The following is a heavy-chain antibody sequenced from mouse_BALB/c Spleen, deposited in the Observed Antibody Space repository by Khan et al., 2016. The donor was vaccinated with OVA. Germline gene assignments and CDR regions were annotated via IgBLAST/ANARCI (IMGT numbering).Heavy chain of an antibody. CDR2: ISSGSSTI. CDR3: ARDYYVNFDY. CDR1: GFTFSSFG. V-gene: IGHV5-17*02. Sequence: EVELVESGGGLVQPGGSRKLSCAATGFTFSSFGMHWVRQAPEKGLEWVAFISSGSSTIYYADTVKGRFTISRDNPKNTLFLQMTSLRSEDTAMDYCARDYYVNFDYWGQGTTLTVSS. D-gene: IGHD1-1*01. J-gene: IGHJ2*01.